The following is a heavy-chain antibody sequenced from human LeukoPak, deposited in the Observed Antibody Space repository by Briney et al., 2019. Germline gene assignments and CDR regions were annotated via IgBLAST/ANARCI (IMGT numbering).Heavy chain of an antibody. V-gene: IGHV3-23*01. Sequence: GGSLRLSCAVSGLTFSNHALSWVRQAPEKGLEWVSAISGRDESTYYADSVKGRFTISRDNSKSTLYLQMSSLRAEDTAVYHCAKVTGTTNYWGQGTLVTVSS. CDR3: AKVTGTTNY. CDR2: ISGRDEST. J-gene: IGHJ4*02. D-gene: IGHD1-1*01. CDR1: GLTFSNHA.